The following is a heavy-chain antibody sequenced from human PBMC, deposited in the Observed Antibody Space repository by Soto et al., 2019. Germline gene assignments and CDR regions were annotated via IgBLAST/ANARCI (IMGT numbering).Heavy chain of an antibody. V-gene: IGHV3-15*01. CDR2: IKSKTDGGTT. CDR1: GFTFSNAW. Sequence: GGSLRLSCAASGFTFSNAWMSWVRQAPGKGLEWVGRIKSKTDGGTTDYAAPVKGRFTISRDDSKNTLYLQMNSLKTEDTAVYYCTTDGAGLRGYYYYYMDVWGKGTTVTVSS. J-gene: IGHJ6*03. D-gene: IGHD5-12*01. CDR3: TTDGAGLRGYYYYYMDV.